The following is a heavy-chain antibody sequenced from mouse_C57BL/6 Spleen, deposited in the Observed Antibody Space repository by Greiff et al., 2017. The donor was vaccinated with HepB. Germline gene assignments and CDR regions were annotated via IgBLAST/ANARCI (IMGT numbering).Heavy chain of an antibody. J-gene: IGHJ3*01. Sequence: QVQLQQPGAELVKPGASVKMSCKASGYTFTSYWITWVKQRPGQGLEWIGDIYPGSGSTNYNEKFKSKATLTVDTSSSTAYMQLSSLTSEDSAVYYCARSWAYYSAWFAYWGQGTLVTVSA. D-gene: IGHD2-12*01. CDR3: ARSWAYYSAWFAY. V-gene: IGHV1-55*01. CDR2: IYPGSGST. CDR1: GYTFTSYW.